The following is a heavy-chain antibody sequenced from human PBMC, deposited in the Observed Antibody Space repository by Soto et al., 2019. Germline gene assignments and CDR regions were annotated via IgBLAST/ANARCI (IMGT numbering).Heavy chain of an antibody. V-gene: IGHV5-10-1*01. J-gene: IGHJ6*02. CDR1: GYSFTSYW. CDR2: IDPSDSYT. D-gene: IGHD4-4*01. Sequence: PGESLKISCKGSGYSFTSYWISWVRQMPGKGLEWMGRIDPSDSYTNYSPSFQGHVTISADKSISTAYLQWSSLKASDTAMYYCASCDYSKSYYGMDVWGQGTTVTVSS. CDR3: ASCDYSKSYYGMDV.